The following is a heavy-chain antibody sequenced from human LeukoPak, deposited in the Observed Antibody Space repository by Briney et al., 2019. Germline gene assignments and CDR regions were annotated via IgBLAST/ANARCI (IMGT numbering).Heavy chain of an antibody. Sequence: SETLSLTCTVSGGSISCYYWSWIRQPAGKGLEWIGRIYTSGSTNYNPSLKSRVTMSVDTSKNQFSLKLSSVTAADTAVYYCAREVNMVRGVIITKYYYYYYMDVWGKGTTVTVSS. CDR2: IYTSGST. CDR3: AREVNMVRGVIITKYYYYYYMDV. J-gene: IGHJ6*03. V-gene: IGHV4-4*07. D-gene: IGHD3-10*01. CDR1: GGSISCYY.